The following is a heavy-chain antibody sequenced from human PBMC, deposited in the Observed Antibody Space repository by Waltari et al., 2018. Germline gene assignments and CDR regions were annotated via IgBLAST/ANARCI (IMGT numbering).Heavy chain of an antibody. J-gene: IGHJ3*02. CDR3: ASDIPSLQSDAFDI. CDR2: TNPNVGGP. D-gene: IGHD2-2*01. CDR1: GYTFTGYY. Sequence: QVQLVQSGAEVKKPGASVKVSCKASGYTFTGYYMHLVRQAPGEGLGWMGWTNPNVGGPNYGQKVQGGVTMTRDTAIRTAYRELGRLRSDDTAVYYCASDIPSLQSDAFDIWGQGTMVTVSS. V-gene: IGHV1-2*02.